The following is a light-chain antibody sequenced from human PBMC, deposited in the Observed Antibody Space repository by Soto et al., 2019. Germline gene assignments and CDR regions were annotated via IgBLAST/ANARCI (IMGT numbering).Light chain of an antibody. CDR3: SAWDDSLNGLWV. J-gene: IGLJ3*02. Sequence: QPVLTQPPSASGTPGQRVTISCSGSSSNIGTNAVNWYQQLPGTAPKLLIYSNNQRPSGVPDRFSGSTSGTSASLAISGLQSEDEADYYCSAWDDSLNGLWVFGGGTKLTVL. V-gene: IGLV1-44*01. CDR2: SNN. CDR1: SSNIGTNA.